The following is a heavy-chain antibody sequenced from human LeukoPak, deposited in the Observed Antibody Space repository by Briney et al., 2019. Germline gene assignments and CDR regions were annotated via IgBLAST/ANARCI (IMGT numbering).Heavy chain of an antibody. D-gene: IGHD5-18*01. CDR3: ARRGGFNVNTATDY. V-gene: IGHV5-51*01. CDR2: IYPGDSDT. J-gene: IGHJ4*02. Sequence: GESLKISCKGSGYSFITYKIGWVRQMPGKGLEWMGIIYPGDSDTRYSPSFQGQVTISVDKSISTAYLRWSSLKASDSGMYYCARRGGFNVNTATDYWGQGTLVTVSS. CDR1: GYSFITYK.